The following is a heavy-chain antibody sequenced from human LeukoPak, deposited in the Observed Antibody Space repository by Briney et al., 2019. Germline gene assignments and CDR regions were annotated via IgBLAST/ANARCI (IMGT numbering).Heavy chain of an antibody. D-gene: IGHD3-9*01. CDR3: ARDRYYDILTGYYYYYMDV. Sequence: SETLSLTCTVSGYSISSGYYWGWIRQPPGKGLEWIGSIYHSGSTYYNPSLKSRVTISVDTSKNQFSLKLSSVIAADTAVYYCARDRYYDILTGYYYYYMDVWGKGTTVTISS. J-gene: IGHJ6*03. CDR2: IYHSGST. V-gene: IGHV4-38-2*02. CDR1: GYSISSGYY.